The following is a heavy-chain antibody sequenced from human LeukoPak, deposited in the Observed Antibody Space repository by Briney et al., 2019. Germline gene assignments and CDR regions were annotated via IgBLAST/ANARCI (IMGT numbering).Heavy chain of an antibody. J-gene: IGHJ4*02. Sequence: SETLSLTCTVSGGSISSYYWSWIRQPPGKGLEWIGYIYYSGSTNYNPSLKSRVTISVDTSKNQFSLKLSSVTAADTAVYYCARVTSSSWDPFFDYWGQGTLVTVSS. CDR2: IYYSGST. CDR1: GGSISSYY. V-gene: IGHV4-59*08. D-gene: IGHD6-13*01. CDR3: ARVTSSSWDPFFDY.